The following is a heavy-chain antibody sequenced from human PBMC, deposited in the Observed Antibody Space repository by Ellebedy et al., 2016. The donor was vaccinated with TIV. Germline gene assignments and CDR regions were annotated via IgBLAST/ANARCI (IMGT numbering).Heavy chain of an antibody. D-gene: IGHD3-16*01. V-gene: IGHV1-46*01. J-gene: IGHJ4*02. Sequence: ASVKVSCXASGYTFSSYFMHWVRQAPGQGLEWMGIINPSGGSTSYAQKFQGRVTLTRDTSTSTVYMELSSLRSEDTAVYYCAGDLFGGVTADYWGQGTLVTVFS. CDR2: INPSGGST. CDR1: GYTFSSYF. CDR3: AGDLFGGVTADY.